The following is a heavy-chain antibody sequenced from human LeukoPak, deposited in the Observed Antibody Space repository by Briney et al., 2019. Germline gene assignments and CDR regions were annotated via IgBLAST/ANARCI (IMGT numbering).Heavy chain of an antibody. Sequence: GGSLRLSCAASGFTFSSYAMSWVRQAPGKGLDWVSAISGSGGSTYFADSVKGRFTISRDNSKNTLYLQMNSLRAEDTAVYYCAEDSYYYDRSAYYGPEYFQHWGQGTLVTVSS. J-gene: IGHJ1*01. CDR1: GFTFSSYA. V-gene: IGHV3-23*01. CDR3: AEDSYYYDRSAYYGPEYFQH. CDR2: ISGSGGST. D-gene: IGHD3-22*01.